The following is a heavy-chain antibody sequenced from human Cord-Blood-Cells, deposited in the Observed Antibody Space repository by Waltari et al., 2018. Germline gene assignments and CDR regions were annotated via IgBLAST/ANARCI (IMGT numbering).Heavy chain of an antibody. CDR1: GGSISSHY. CDR3: ARKGRYCSSTSCYNVAFDI. CDR2: IYYSGST. V-gene: IGHV4-59*11. J-gene: IGHJ3*02. Sequence: QVQLQESGPGLVKPSETLSLTCTVSGGSISSHYWSWIRQPPGKGLEWIGYIYYSGSTNYNPSLKVRVTRSVDTSKNQFSLKLSSVTAADTAVYYCARKGRYCSSTSCYNVAFDIWGQGTMVTVSS. D-gene: IGHD2-2*02.